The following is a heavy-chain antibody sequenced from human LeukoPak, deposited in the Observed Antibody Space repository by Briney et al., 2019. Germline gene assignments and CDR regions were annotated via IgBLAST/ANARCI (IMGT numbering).Heavy chain of an antibody. CDR3: ARDLRLREIYGMDV. D-gene: IGHD6-25*01. Sequence: PSETLSLTCTISGGSISSGGYYWSWIRQHPGKDLEWIGYIYYSGSTYYNPSLKSRVTISVDTSKNQFSLKLSSVTAADTAVYYCARDLRLREIYGMDVWGQGTTVTVSS. V-gene: IGHV4-31*03. CDR1: GGSISSGGYY. J-gene: IGHJ6*02. CDR2: IYYSGST.